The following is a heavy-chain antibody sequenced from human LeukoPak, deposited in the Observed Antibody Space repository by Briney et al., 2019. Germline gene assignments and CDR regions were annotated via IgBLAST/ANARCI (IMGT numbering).Heavy chain of an antibody. CDR2: ISSSSSTI. D-gene: IGHD2-2*01. Sequence: PGGPLRLSCAASGFTFSSYSMNWVRQAPGKGLEWVSYISSSSSTIYCADSVKGRFTISRDNAKNSLYLQMNSLRAEDTAVYYCARDCSSTSCYFLDYWGQGTLVTVSS. V-gene: IGHV3-48*01. CDR1: GFTFSSYS. J-gene: IGHJ4*02. CDR3: ARDCSSTSCYFLDY.